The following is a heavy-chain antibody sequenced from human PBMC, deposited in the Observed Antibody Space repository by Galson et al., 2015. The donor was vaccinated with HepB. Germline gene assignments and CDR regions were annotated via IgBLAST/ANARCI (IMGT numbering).Heavy chain of an antibody. CDR1: GYTFTSYG. Sequence: SVKVSCKASGYTFTSYGISWVRQAPGQGLEWMGWISAYNGNTNYAQKLQGRVTMTTDTSTSTAYMELRSLRSDDTAVYYCARPRVAVTDSDALDIWGQGTMVTVSS. CDR2: ISAYNGNT. D-gene: IGHD4-17*01. CDR3: ARPRVAVTDSDALDI. V-gene: IGHV1-18*01. J-gene: IGHJ3*02.